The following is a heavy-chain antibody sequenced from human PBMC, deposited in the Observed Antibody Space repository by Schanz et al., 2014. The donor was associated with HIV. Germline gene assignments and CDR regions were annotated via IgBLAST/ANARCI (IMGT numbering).Heavy chain of an antibody. CDR1: GFIFSSHD. CDR2: ISYDGSNK. CDR3: AKDQGYDFWSGYYNYYSMDV. D-gene: IGHD3-3*01. J-gene: IGHJ6*02. V-gene: IGHV3-30*18. Sequence: VQLVESGGGLVEPGGSLKLSCSGSGFIFSSHDMTWVRQSPGKGLEWVAVISYDGSNKYYADSVKGRFTISRDNSKNRLYLQMNSLRAEDTALYYCAKDQGYDFWSGYYNYYSMDVWGQGTTVTVSS.